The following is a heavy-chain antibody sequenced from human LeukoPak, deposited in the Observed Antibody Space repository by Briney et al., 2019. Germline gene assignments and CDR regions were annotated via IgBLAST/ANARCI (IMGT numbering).Heavy chain of an antibody. CDR3: AKAPVTTCSGAYCYPFDY. V-gene: IGHV3-23*01. J-gene: IGHJ4*02. CDR1: GFSFSTYG. Sequence: GGSLRLSCVASGFSFSTYGMSWVRQAPGKGLEWPSAIDGNGAKTFYADSGKGRFTISRDSSKNTLYLQMNRLRAEDAAVYYCAKAPVTTCSGAYCYPFDYWGQGTLVTVSS. D-gene: IGHD2-21*01. CDR2: IDGNGAKT.